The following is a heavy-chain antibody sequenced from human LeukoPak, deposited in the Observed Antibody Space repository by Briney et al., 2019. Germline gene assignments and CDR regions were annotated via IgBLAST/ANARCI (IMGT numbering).Heavy chain of an antibody. J-gene: IGHJ4*02. Sequence: ASVKVSCKASGYTFTSYYMHWVRQAPGQGLEWMGLINPTGGSTGYAQKFQGRVTMTRDMSTSTDYMELSSLRSDDTAVYYCARGLNSGWYLGEDYWGQGTLVTVSS. CDR1: GYTFTSYY. CDR3: ARGLNSGWYLGEDY. D-gene: IGHD6-19*01. V-gene: IGHV1-46*01. CDR2: INPTGGST.